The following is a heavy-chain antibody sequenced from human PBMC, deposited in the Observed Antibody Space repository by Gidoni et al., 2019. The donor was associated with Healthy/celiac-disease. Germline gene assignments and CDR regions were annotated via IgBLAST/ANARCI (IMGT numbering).Heavy chain of an antibody. Sequence: QVQLQQWGAGLLKPSETLSLTCAVYGGSFSGYYWSWIRQPPGKGLEWIGEINHSGSTNYHPSLKSRVTISVDTSKNQFSLKLSSVTAADTAVYYCARGHKRRLLYNWFDPWGQGTLVTVSS. J-gene: IGHJ5*02. CDR1: GGSFSGYY. CDR2: INHSGST. CDR3: ARGHKRRLLYNWFDP. D-gene: IGHD2-15*01. V-gene: IGHV4-34*01.